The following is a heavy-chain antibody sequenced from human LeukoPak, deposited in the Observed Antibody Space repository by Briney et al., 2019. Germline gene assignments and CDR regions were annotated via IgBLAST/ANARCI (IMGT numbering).Heavy chain of an antibody. CDR2: ISSSSSYI. V-gene: IGHV3-21*01. D-gene: IGHD6-13*01. CDR1: GFTFSSYA. J-gene: IGHJ4*02. Sequence: GGSLRLSCAASGFTFSSYAMSWVRQAPGKGLEWVSSISSSSSYIYYADSVKGRFTISRDNAKNSLYLQMNSLRAEDTAVYYCASQPVAAAGIFDYWGQGTLVTVSS. CDR3: ASQPVAAAGIFDY.